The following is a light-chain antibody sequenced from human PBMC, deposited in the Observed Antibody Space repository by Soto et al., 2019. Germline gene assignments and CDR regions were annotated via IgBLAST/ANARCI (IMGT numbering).Light chain of an antibody. J-gene: IGKJ1*01. CDR1: QSVPNSY. CDR3: QQYNKWPLT. V-gene: IGKV3-15*01. CDR2: GAS. Sequence: EIVLTQSPGTLSLSPGERATLSCSASQSVPNSYLAWYQQKPGQAPRLLIHGASTRATGFPARFSGSGSGTDFTLTISSLQSEDFTVYYCQQYNKWPLTFGQGTKVDIK.